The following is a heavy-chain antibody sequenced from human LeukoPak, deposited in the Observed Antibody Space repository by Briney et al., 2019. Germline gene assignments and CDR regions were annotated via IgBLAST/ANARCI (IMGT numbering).Heavy chain of an antibody. D-gene: IGHD3-16*01. Sequence: GSLRLSCAASGFTFDSYGMSWVRQAPGKGLEWVSDINWSGDDTTYADYVKGRFTISRDKAKHSLYLQINSLRAEDTALYYWVGGGELVGSSFDYWGPGTLVTVSS. V-gene: IGHV3-20*04. CDR3: VGGGELVGSSFDY. J-gene: IGHJ4*02. CDR1: GFTFDSYG. CDR2: INWSGDDT.